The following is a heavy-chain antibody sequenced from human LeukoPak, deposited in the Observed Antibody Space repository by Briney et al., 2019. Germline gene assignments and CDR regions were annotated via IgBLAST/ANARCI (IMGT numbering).Heavy chain of an antibody. CDR3: ARAPYPYYFDY. J-gene: IGHJ4*02. V-gene: IGHV3-74*01. CDR1: GFTFSSYW. Sequence: GGSLRLSCAASGFTFSSYWMHWVRHTPGKGLVWVSRIKGDGSSTSYADSVKGRFTISRDNAKNSLYLQMNSLRAEDTAVYYCARAPYPYYFDYWGQGTLVTVSS. CDR2: IKGDGSST.